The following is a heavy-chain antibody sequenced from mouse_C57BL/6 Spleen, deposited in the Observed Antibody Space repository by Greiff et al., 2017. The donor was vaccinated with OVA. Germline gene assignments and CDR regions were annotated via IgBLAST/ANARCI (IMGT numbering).Heavy chain of an antibody. CDR1: GYSFTGYY. J-gene: IGHJ4*01. D-gene: IGHD1-3*01. CDR3: AIFDDNEEQLAMDD. CDR2: INPSTGGT. Sequence: VQLQQSGPELVKPGASVKISCKASGYSFTGYYMNWVKQSPEKSLEWIGEINPSTGGTTYNPKFKAKATLTVDKSSNTAYMQLKSLTSEDSAVYYGAIFDDNEEQLAMDDWGQGTSVTVSS. V-gene: IGHV1-42*01.